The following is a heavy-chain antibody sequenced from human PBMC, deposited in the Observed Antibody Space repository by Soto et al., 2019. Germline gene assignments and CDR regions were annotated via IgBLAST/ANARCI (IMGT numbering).Heavy chain of an antibody. Sequence: GGSLRLSCAASGFTFSSYAMSWVRQAPGKGLEWVSAISGSGGSTYYADSVKGRFTISRDNSKNTLYLQMNSLRAEDTAVYYCAKDSAYYDFWSGLYYYYYGMDVWGQGTTVTVSS. CDR1: GFTFSSYA. CDR3: AKDSAYYDFWSGLYYYYYGMDV. V-gene: IGHV3-23*01. CDR2: ISGSGGST. D-gene: IGHD3-3*01. J-gene: IGHJ6*02.